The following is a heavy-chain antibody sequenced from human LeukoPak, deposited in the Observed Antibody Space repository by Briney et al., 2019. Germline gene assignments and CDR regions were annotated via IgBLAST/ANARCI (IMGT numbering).Heavy chain of an antibody. J-gene: IGHJ6*03. D-gene: IGHD2-2*01. CDR2: ISSYNANT. CDR1: GYSFPTYG. CDR3: ASPAKGAYFYHYMDV. V-gene: IGHV1-18*01. Sequence: ASVKVSCKTSGYSFPTYGITWVRQAPGQGLEWMGWISSYNANTNYAQNFQGRGSMTTDTATNTTYLELKGLRSNDPAVHFCASPAKGAYFYHYMDVWGKGTTVTVS.